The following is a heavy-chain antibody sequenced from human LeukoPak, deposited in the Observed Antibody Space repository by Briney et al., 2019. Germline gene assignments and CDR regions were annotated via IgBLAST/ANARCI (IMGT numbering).Heavy chain of an antibody. Sequence: SVWVSSKASGGTFTIYTISSGRQAPGQGRGWMGRIIRILGIANYSQKFQGRVTITADKSTSTAYMELSSLRSEDTAVYYCARDFSDYGMDVWGQGTTVTVSS. CDR1: GGTFTIYT. D-gene: IGHD2/OR15-2a*01. V-gene: IGHV1-69*04. J-gene: IGHJ6*02. CDR3: ARDFSDYGMDV. CDR2: IIRILGIA.